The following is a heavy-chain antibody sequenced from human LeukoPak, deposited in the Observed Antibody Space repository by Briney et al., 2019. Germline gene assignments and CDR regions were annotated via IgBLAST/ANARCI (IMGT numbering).Heavy chain of an antibody. Sequence: SQTLSLTCAISGDSVSSNTAAWNWIRQSPSRGLEWLGRTFYRSKWYNDYAVSVKSRITINPDTSKNQFSLQLNSVTPEDTAVCSCARDWWPAFDYWGQGTLVTVSS. J-gene: IGHJ4*02. D-gene: IGHD2-15*01. CDR1: GDSVSSNTAA. CDR2: TFYRSKWYN. CDR3: ARDWWPAFDY. V-gene: IGHV6-1*01.